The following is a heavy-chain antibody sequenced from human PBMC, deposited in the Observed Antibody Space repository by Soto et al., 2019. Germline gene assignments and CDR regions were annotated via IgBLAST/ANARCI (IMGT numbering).Heavy chain of an antibody. J-gene: IGHJ4*02. Sequence: SETLSLTCTVSGGSISIGDYYWSWIRQPPGKGLEWIGYIYYSGSTYYNPSLKSRATISVDTSKNQFSLKLSSVTAADTAVYYCARGGLGFGYENFDYWGQGTLVTVSS. V-gene: IGHV4-30-4*01. CDR2: IYYSGST. CDR3: ARGGLGFGYENFDY. CDR1: GGSISIGDYY. D-gene: IGHD5-12*01.